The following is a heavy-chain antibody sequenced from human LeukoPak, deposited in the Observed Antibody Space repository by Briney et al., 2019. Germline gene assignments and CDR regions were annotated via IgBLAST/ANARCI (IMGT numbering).Heavy chain of an antibody. CDR1: GGSISISNYY. CDR3: ARATPTYCGGDCYLPY. CDR2: FYHSGST. J-gene: IGHJ4*02. V-gene: IGHV4-39*01. D-gene: IGHD2-21*02. Sequence: SETLSLTCTVSGGSISISNYYWAWIRQPPGKGLEWIGNFYHSGSTYYNPTLKSRVTISVDTSKDQFSLRLSPVTAADTAVYYCARATPTYCGGDCYLPYWGQGTLVTVPS.